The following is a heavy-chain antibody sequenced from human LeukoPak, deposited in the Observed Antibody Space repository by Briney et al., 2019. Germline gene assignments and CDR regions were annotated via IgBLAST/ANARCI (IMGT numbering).Heavy chain of an antibody. J-gene: IGHJ5*02. Sequence: SETLSLTCTVSGGSISSYYWSWIRQPPGKGLEWIGYIYHSGDTRYNPSLKSRVTISVDTSKGQFSLKVSSVTAADTAVYYCARGGYSGSDWTTWGQGTLVTVSS. V-gene: IGHV4-59*01. CDR3: ARGGYSGSDWTT. CDR2: IYHSGDT. CDR1: GGSISSYY. D-gene: IGHD5-12*01.